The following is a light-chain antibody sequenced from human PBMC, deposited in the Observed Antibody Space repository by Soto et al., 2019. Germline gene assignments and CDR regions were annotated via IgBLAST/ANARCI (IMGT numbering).Light chain of an antibody. CDR3: AAWDDSLNGRF. CDR1: SSNIGSNT. J-gene: IGLJ1*01. Sequence: QSVLTQPPSASGTPGQRVTISCSGSSSNIGSNTVNWYQQLPGTAPKLLIYSNNQRPSGVPDRFSGSKSGTSASLAISGLQSEDEADYYCAAWDDSLNGRFFGTGNKVTVL. V-gene: IGLV1-44*01. CDR2: SNN.